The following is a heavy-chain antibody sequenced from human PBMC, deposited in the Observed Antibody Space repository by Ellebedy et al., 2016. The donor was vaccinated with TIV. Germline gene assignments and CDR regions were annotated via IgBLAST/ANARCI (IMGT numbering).Heavy chain of an antibody. CDR3: VPGWDLLWFGEAGAMDV. CDR2: IRANGGST. CDR1: GFTFSSHS. D-gene: IGHD3-10*01. J-gene: IGHJ6*02. Sequence: GGSLRLSCSASGFTFSSHSMHWVRQAPGKGLEHVSAIRANGGSTYYADSVKDRFTISRDNSKNTLYLQMNSLRAEDTAVYYCVPGWDLLWFGEAGAMDVWGQGTTVTVSS. V-gene: IGHV3-64D*06.